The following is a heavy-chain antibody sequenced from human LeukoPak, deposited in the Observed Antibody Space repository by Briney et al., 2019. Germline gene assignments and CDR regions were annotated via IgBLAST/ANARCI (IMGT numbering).Heavy chain of an antibody. Sequence: GGSLRLSCAASGFTFSSYSMNWVRQAPGKGLEWVSSISSSSSYIYYADSVKGRFTISRDNAKNSLYLQMNSLRAEDTATYYCAKDGLQSSEWSPPLNCWGQGILVIVSS. V-gene: IGHV3-21*04. CDR3: AKDGLQSSEWSPPLNC. CDR1: GFTFSSYS. J-gene: IGHJ4*02. D-gene: IGHD3-3*01. CDR2: ISSSSSYI.